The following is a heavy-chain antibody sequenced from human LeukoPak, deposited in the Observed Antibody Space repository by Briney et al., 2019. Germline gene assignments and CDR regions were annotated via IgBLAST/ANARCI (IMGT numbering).Heavy chain of an antibody. D-gene: IGHD3-10*01. V-gene: IGHV3-15*01. J-gene: IGHJ3*02. CDR1: GFTFSNAW. CDR3: TTDHTVAYYGSGSYYNPARARDI. CDR2: IKSKTDGGTT. Sequence: GGSLRLSCAASGFTFSNAWMSWVRQAPGKGLEWVGRIKSKTDGGTTDYAAPVKGRFTISRDDSKNTLYLQMNSLKTEDTAVYYCTTDHTVAYYGSGSYYNPARARDIWGQGTMVTVSS.